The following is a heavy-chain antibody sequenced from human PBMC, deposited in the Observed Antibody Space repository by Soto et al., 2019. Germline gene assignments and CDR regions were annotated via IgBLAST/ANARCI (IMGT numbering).Heavy chain of an antibody. Sequence: GSLRLSCAASGFTFSSYAMSWVRQAPGKGLEWVSAIGGSGGSTYYADSVKGRFTISRDNSKNTLYLQMNSLRAEDTAVYYCAKDGRYSSSSGDYWGQGTLVTVSS. CDR1: GFTFSSYA. V-gene: IGHV3-23*01. CDR3: AKDGRYSSSSGDY. CDR2: IGGSGGST. D-gene: IGHD6-6*01. J-gene: IGHJ4*02.